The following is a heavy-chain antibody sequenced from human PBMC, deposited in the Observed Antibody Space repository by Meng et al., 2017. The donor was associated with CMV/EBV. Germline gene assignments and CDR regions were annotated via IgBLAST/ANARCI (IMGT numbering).Heavy chain of an antibody. CDR1: YA. CDR2: IIPILGIT. V-gene: IGHV1-69*10. Sequence: YAIRWVRQAPGQGLEWMGGIIPILGITHYAQNFQGRVTITADKSTSTTYMELSSLRSEDTALYYCARREGGEYEYSGYDEPHPDWFDPWGQGTLVTVSS. J-gene: IGHJ5*02. D-gene: IGHD5-12*01. CDR3: ARREGGEYEYSGYDEPHPDWFDP.